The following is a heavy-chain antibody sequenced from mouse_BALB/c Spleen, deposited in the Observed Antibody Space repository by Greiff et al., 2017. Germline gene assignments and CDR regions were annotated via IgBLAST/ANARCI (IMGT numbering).Heavy chain of an antibody. CDR2: IRNKANGYTT. V-gene: IGHV7-3*02. CDR3: ARDRDAWFAY. Sequence: DVQLVESGGGLVQPGGSLRLSCATSGFTFTDYYMSWVRQPPGKALEWLGFIRNKANGYTTEYSASVKGRFTISRDNSQSILYLQMNTLRAEDSATYYCARDRDAWFAYWGQGTLVTVSA. D-gene: IGHD3-3*01. CDR1: GFTFTDYY. J-gene: IGHJ3*01.